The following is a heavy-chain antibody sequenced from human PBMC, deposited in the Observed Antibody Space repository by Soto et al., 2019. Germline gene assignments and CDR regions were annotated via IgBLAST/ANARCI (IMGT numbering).Heavy chain of an antibody. CDR2: IIPIFGTA. J-gene: IGHJ3*02. CDR3: ASRIVVVPAAITGAFDI. Sequence: QVQLVQSGAEVKKPGSSVKVSCKASGGTFSSYAISWVRQAPGQGLEWMGGIIPIFGTANYAQKFQGGVTITAAESTSTAYMEVSSMGSEDTAVYYCASRIVVVPAAITGAFDIWGQGTMVTVSS. V-gene: IGHV1-69*01. CDR1: GGTFSSYA. D-gene: IGHD2-2*01.